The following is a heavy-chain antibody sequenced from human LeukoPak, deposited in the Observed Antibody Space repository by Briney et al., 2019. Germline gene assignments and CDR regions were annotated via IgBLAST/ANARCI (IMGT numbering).Heavy chain of an antibody. D-gene: IGHD2-15*01. CDR2: ISHRGSTI. J-gene: IGHJ6*01. V-gene: IGHV3-11*01. Sequence: GGSLRLSCAASGFTFSDYYMSWIRQAPGKGLEWVSYISHRGSTIYYADSVKGRFTISRDNAKNSLYVQMNSLRAEDTAVYYCARAEVVGVGATLYYYGMDVWGKGTTVTVS. CDR3: ARAEVVGVGATLYYYGMDV. CDR1: GFTFSDYY.